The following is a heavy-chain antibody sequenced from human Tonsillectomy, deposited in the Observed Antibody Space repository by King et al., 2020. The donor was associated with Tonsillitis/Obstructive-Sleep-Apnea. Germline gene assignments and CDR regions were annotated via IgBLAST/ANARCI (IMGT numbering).Heavy chain of an antibody. CDR1: GGSISTYY. CDR3: ASATYCGGDCPPDY. CDR2: IYYSVST. Sequence: QLQESGPGLVKPSETLSLTCTVSGGSISTYYWSWIRQPPGKGLEWIGYIYYSVSTNYNPSLKSRVTISVHTSKNQFSLKLSSVTAADTAVYYCASATYCGGDCPPDYWGQGTLVTVSS. D-gene: IGHD2-21*01. J-gene: IGHJ4*02. V-gene: IGHV4-59*08.